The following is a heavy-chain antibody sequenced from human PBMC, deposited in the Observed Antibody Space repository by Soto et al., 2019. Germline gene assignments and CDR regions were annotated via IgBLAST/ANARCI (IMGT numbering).Heavy chain of an antibody. J-gene: IGHJ4*02. Sequence: PSETLSLTCAVSGGSISSSNWWSWVRQPPGKGLEWIGEIYHSGSTNYNPSLKSRVTISVDKSKNQFSLKLSSVTAADTAVYYCARDLGYGDYGYYFDYWGQGTLVTVSS. CDR1: GGSISSSNW. D-gene: IGHD4-17*01. CDR3: ARDLGYGDYGYYFDY. CDR2: IYHSGST. V-gene: IGHV4-4*02.